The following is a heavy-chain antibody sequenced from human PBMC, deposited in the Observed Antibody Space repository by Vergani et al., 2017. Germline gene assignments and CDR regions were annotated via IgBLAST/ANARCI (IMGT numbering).Heavy chain of an antibody. V-gene: IGHV4-39*07. J-gene: IGHJ4*02. D-gene: IGHD4-17*01. Sequence: QVQLQESGPGLVKPSQTLSLTCTVSGGSISSSSYYWGWIRQPPGKGLEWIGSIYYSGSTYYNPSLKSRVTISVDTSKNQFSLKLSSVTAADTAVYYCARDPTVTTISHYFDYWGQGTLVTVSS. CDR3: ARDPTVTTISHYFDY. CDR2: IYYSGST. CDR1: GGSISSSSYY.